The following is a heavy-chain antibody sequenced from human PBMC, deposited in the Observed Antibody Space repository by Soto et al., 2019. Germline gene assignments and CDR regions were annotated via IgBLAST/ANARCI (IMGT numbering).Heavy chain of an antibody. CDR2: LSRGSSYI. V-gene: IGHV3-21*05. D-gene: IGHD3-10*01. CDR1: GFTFSSYT. CDR3: ARDILSGGAYPDS. J-gene: IGHJ5*01. Sequence: GGSLSLSCAASGFTFSSYTMNWVRQAPGKGLEWISCLSRGSSYIYSAGPVKGRFTISRDHAKNSLFLQMNGLRADDTAVYYCARDILSGGAYPDSWGQGTKVTVAS.